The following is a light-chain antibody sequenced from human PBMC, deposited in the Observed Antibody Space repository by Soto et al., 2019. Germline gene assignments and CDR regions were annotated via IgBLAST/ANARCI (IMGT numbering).Light chain of an antibody. J-gene: IGLJ3*02. V-gene: IGLV3-21*02. CDR2: DDS. Sequence: SYDLTQPPSPSVAPVYTARDTRRGKNIGSGSVHWYQQKPGQAPVVVVYDDSDGPSGIPERFSGSNSGNTATLTISRVEGGDEADYYCQVWHSRGDHSVFGGGTQLTVL. CDR1: NIGSGS. CDR3: QVWHSRGDHSV.